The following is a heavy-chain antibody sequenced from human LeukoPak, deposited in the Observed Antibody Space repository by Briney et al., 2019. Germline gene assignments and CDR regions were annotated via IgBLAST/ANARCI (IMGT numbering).Heavy chain of an antibody. CDR1: GFTFSNYA. CDR3: TSLSNTDKDDY. V-gene: IGHV3-48*01. D-gene: IGHD1/OR15-1a*01. Sequence: PGGSLRLSCAASGFTFSNYAMNWVRQAPGKGLEWVSYISSSSGIIYYADSVKGRFTISRDNAKNSLYLQMNGLRAEDTAVYYCTSLSNTDKDDYWGQGTLVTVSS. J-gene: IGHJ4*02. CDR2: ISSSSGII.